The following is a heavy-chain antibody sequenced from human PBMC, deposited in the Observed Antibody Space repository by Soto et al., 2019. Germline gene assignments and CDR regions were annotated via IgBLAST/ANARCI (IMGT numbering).Heavy chain of an antibody. CDR3: ARDGAEMMGTNYYYYYGMDV. Sequence: EVQLVESGGGLVKPGGSLRLSCAASGFTFSSYSMNWVRQAPGKGLEWVSSISSSSSYIYYADSVKGRFTISRDKAKNARELQRNSLRAEDTAVYYGARDGAEMMGTNYYYYYGMDVWGQGTTVTVSS. D-gene: IGHD1-1*01. V-gene: IGHV3-21*01. CDR2: ISSSSSYI. J-gene: IGHJ6*02. CDR1: GFTFSSYS.